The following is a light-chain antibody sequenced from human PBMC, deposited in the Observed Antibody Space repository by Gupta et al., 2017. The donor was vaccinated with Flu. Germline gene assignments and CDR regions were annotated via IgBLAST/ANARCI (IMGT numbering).Light chain of an antibody. CDR2: DVH. Sequence: VTISCTGSSSDVGGYNDVSWHQQHPAKAHRLMIHDVHKRPAVVPDRFSGSKSGNTASLTIAGRQTEDEADYYGGSYAGTDVYVFGTGTKVTVL. CDR3: GSYAGTDVYV. CDR1: SSDVGGYND. J-gene: IGLJ1*01. V-gene: IGLV2-11*03.